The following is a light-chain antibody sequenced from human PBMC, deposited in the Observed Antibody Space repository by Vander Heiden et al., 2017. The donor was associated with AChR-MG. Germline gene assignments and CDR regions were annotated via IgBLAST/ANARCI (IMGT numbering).Light chain of an antibody. V-gene: IGLV1-44*01. CDR1: SSNIGSNT. Sequence: QSVLPQPPSASGTPGPRGTISCSGSSSNIGSNTVNWYQQLPGTAPKLLIYSNNQRPSGGPDRFSGAKSGTSASLAISGLQSEDEADYYCAAWDDSLNGFYVFGTGTKVTVL. CDR2: SNN. J-gene: IGLJ1*01. CDR3: AAWDDSLNGFYV.